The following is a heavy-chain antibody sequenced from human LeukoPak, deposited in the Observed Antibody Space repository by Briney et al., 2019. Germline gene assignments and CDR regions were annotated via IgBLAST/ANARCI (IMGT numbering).Heavy chain of an antibody. D-gene: IGHD3-22*01. V-gene: IGHV1-69*05. Sequence: SVKVSCKASGGTFSSYAISWVRQAPGQGLEWMGGIIPIFGTANYAQKFQGRVTITTDESTSTAYMELSSLRSEDTAVYYCARDPYYYDSSGYYDYWGRGTLVTVSS. CDR1: GGTFSSYA. J-gene: IGHJ4*02. CDR3: ARDPYYYDSSGYYDY. CDR2: IIPIFGTA.